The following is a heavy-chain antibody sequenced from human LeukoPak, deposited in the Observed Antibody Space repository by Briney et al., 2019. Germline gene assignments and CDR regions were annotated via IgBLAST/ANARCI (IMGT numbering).Heavy chain of an antibody. CDR2: ISYDGSNK. D-gene: IGHD3-22*01. V-gene: IGHV3-30*04. Sequence: GGSLRLSCAASGFTFSNYAMHWVRQAPGKGLEWVALISYDGSNKFYADSVKGRFTISRDNSKNTLYLQMNSLRAEDTAVYYCAREDSSGYSTLDYWGQGTLVTVSS. J-gene: IGHJ4*02. CDR3: AREDSSGYSTLDY. CDR1: GFTFSNYA.